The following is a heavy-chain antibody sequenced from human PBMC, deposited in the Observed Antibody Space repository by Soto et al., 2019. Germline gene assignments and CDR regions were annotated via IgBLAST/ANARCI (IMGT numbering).Heavy chain of an antibody. CDR1: GYTFTGYY. Sequence: ASVKVSCKASGYTFTGYYMHWVRQAPGQGLEWMGWINPNSGDTNYAQKFQGWVTMTRDTSISTVYMELSRLRSDDTAVYYCARDRNGPFDPWGQGTLVTVSS. CDR3: ARDRNGPFDP. CDR2: INPNSGDT. V-gene: IGHV1-2*04. J-gene: IGHJ5*02.